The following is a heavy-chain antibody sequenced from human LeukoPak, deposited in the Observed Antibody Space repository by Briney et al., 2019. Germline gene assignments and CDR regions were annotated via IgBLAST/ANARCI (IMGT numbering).Heavy chain of an antibody. J-gene: IGHJ5*02. CDR2: IYHSGST. Sequence: SETLSLTCAVSGGSISSSNWWSWVRQPPGKGLEWIGEIYHSGSTNYNPSLKSRVTISVDTSKNQFSLKLSSVTAADTAVYYCARIIANYWFDPWGQGTLVTVSS. CDR3: ARIIANYWFDP. D-gene: IGHD2-21*01. V-gene: IGHV4-4*02. CDR1: GGSISSSNW.